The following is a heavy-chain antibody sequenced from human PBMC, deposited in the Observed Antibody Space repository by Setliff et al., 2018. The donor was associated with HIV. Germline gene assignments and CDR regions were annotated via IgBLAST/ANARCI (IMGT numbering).Heavy chain of an antibody. Sequence: PSETLSLTCTVSGGSISNGDHYWAWIRQSPGKGLEWIGYIYYTGDTYYRSSLESRVTISVDTSNNQFSLRLKSVTAADTAVYYCARVYDSSGYYYDRIFDYWGQGTLVT. CDR1: GGSISNGDHY. CDR3: ARVYDSSGYYYDRIFDY. V-gene: IGHV4-30-4*08. J-gene: IGHJ4*02. D-gene: IGHD3-22*01. CDR2: IYYTGDT.